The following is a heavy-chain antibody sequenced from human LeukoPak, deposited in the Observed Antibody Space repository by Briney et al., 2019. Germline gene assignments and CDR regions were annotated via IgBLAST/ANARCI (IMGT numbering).Heavy chain of an antibody. CDR2: ISTDGSTT. CDR1: GFTFSSYW. Sequence: GGSLRLSCAASGFTFSSYWMHWVRQAPGKGLVWVSRISTDGSTTTYADSVKGRFTISRDNSKITLYLQMNSLRAEDTAVYYCAKSYNGYESKPDYWGQGTLVTVSS. J-gene: IGHJ4*02. V-gene: IGHV3-74*01. CDR3: AKSYNGYESKPDY. D-gene: IGHD5-12*01.